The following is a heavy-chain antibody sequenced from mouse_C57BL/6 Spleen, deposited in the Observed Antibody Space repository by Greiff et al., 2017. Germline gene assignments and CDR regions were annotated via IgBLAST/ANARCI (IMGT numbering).Heavy chain of an antibody. CDR3: ASVRRGFDY. Sequence: EVQGVESGGGLVKPGGSLKLSCAASGFTFSSYTMSWVRQTPEKRLEWVATISGGGGNTYYPDSVKGRFTISRDNAKNTLYLQMSSLRSEDTALYYCASVRRGFDYWGQGTTLTVSS. CDR1: GFTFSSYT. J-gene: IGHJ2*01. CDR2: ISGGGGNT. V-gene: IGHV5-9*01. D-gene: IGHD2-14*01.